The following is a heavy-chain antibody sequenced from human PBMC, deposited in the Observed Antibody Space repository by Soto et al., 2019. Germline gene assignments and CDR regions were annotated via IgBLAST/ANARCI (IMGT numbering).Heavy chain of an antibody. V-gene: IGHV1-69*12. J-gene: IGHJ4*02. Sequence: QVQLVQSGAEVEKPGSSVKVSCKAPGGTFSSYAINWVRQAPGQGLEWTGGISPIFGTANYAQKFLGRVTINADDSTSTAYMELSSLRSEDTAVYYCARSGYYSSWDYWGQGTLVTVSS. CDR1: GGTFSSYA. D-gene: IGHD6-13*01. CDR2: ISPIFGTA. CDR3: ARSGYYSSWDY.